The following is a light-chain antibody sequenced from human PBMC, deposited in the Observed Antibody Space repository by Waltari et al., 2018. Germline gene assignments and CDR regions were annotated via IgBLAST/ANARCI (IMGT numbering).Light chain of an antibody. J-gene: IGKJ4*01. V-gene: IGKV1-17*01. Sequence: DIQMTQSPSSLSASAGDRVTITCRASQGISTYLNWYQQKPGKAPKRLIYAASNLESGVPSRFSGSGSGTDFTLTISSLQPEDFATYYCLQYNTSPLTFGGGTKVEIK. CDR2: AAS. CDR1: QGISTY. CDR3: LQYNTSPLT.